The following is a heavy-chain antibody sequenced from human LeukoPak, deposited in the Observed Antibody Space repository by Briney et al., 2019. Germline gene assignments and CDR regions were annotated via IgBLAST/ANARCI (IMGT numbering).Heavy chain of an antibody. CDR1: GYTFTSYG. V-gene: IGHV1-18*01. D-gene: IGHD3-10*01. Sequence: VASVKVSCKPSGYTFTSYGISRVRQAPGQGLEWMGWISAYNGNTNDAQKLQGRVTMTTDTSTSTAYMELRSLRSDDTAVYYCARDQLLWFGELSAYWGQGTLVTVSS. CDR2: ISAYNGNT. CDR3: ARDQLLWFGELSAY. J-gene: IGHJ4*02.